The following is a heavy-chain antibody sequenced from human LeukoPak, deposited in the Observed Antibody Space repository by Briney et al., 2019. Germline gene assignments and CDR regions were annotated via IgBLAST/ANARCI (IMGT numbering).Heavy chain of an antibody. Sequence: GGSLRLSCAASGFTFSSYAMHWVRQAPGKGLEWVAVISYDGSNKYYADSVKGRFTISRDNSKNTLYLQMNSLRAEDTAVYYCARVPGQYSSSWSSDYWGQGTLVTVSS. J-gene: IGHJ4*02. CDR3: ARVPGQYSSSWSSDY. D-gene: IGHD6-13*01. CDR1: GFTFSSYA. V-gene: IGHV3-30-3*01. CDR2: ISYDGSNK.